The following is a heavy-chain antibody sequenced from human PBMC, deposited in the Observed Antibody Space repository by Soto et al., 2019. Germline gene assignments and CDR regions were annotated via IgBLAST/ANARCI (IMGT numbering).Heavy chain of an antibody. J-gene: IGHJ6*03. D-gene: IGHD3-10*01. CDR3: ARMVRGSNIHYYHYIDV. CDR1: GYTFTSHG. Sequence: QVPLVQSGPEVKKPGASVKVSCKASGYTFTSHGVSWVRQAPGQGLEWMGWISASNGDTNYAQKLQGRVTVTTDTSTSTAYMELRSLRSEDTAVYYCARMVRGSNIHYYHYIDVWGKGTTVTVSS. V-gene: IGHV1-18*01. CDR2: ISASNGDT.